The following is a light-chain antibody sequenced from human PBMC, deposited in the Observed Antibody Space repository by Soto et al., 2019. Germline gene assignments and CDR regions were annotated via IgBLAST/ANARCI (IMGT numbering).Light chain of an antibody. J-gene: IGKJ4*01. Sequence: IEMIQSPLSLAVTPGEPASISCRSSQSLLHRTGRNYLAWYLKKPGQSPQLLIYLGSNRASGVPDRFSGSGSGPYYTLKISRVEAEDVGIYYCKQALQTPLTFGGGTKVEIK. CDR1: QSLLHRTGRNY. CDR3: KQALQTPLT. CDR2: LGS. V-gene: IGKV2-28*01.